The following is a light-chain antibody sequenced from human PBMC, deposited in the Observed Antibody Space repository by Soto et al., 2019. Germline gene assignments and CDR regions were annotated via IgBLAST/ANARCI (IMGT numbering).Light chain of an antibody. V-gene: IGLV2-14*01. CDR3: SSYTTSSTAV. J-gene: IGLJ3*02. Sequence: QSALTQPASVSGSPGQSITISCTGTSSDVGGYNYVCWYQQYPGKAPKLIIYDVSSRPSGVSNRFSGSKSGNTASLSISGLQAEDEADYYCSSYTTSSTAVFGGGTKLTVL. CDR1: SSDVGGYNY. CDR2: DVS.